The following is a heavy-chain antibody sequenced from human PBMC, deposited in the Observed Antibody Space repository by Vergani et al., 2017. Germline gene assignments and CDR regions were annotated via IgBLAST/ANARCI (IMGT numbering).Heavy chain of an antibody. Sequence: QVQLQESGPGLVKPSETLSLTCTVSGGSISSHYWSWIRQPPGKGLEWIGYIYYSGSTNYNPSLKSRVTISVEPSKNQFSLKLSCVTAADTAVYYCARGGYYDFWSGYYTYGGFRWFDPWGQGTLVTVSS. J-gene: IGHJ5*02. V-gene: IGHV4-59*11. CDR1: GGSISSHY. CDR2: IYYSGST. D-gene: IGHD3-3*01. CDR3: ARGGYYDFWSGYYTYGGFRWFDP.